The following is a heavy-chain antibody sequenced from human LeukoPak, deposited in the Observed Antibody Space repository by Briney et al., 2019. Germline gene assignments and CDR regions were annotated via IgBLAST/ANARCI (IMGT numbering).Heavy chain of an antibody. D-gene: IGHD2-2*03. Sequence: SGPTQVNPTQTLTHTRPLPGLSLSTSGMCVSWIRQPPGKALEWLARIDWDDDKYYSTSLKTRLTISKDTYKNQVVLTMTNMDPVDTATYYFARERLEVPDVVLDIWGQGTLVTVSS. CDR1: GLSLSTSGMC. CDR2: IDWDDDK. J-gene: IGHJ4*02. CDR3: ARERLEVPDVVLDI. V-gene: IGHV2-70*11.